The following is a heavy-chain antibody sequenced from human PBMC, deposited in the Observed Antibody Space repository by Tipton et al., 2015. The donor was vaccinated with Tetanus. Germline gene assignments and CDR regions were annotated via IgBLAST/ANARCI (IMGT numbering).Heavy chain of an antibody. J-gene: IGHJ5*02. Sequence: TLSLTCTVSGDSMTKYYWSWIRQPPGKGLEWIGYVFRSGSADYNPSLKSRVNISLDRSENQISLMLTSVTAADTAIYYCARALKQGANWFDPWGRGTLVTVSS. D-gene: IGHD3-16*01. V-gene: IGHV4-59*12. CDR2: VFRSGSA. CDR3: ARALKQGANWFDP. CDR1: GDSMTKYY.